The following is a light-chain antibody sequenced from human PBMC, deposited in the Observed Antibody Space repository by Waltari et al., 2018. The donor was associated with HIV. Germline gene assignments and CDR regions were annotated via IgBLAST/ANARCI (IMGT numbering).Light chain of an antibody. J-gene: IGKJ2*01. CDR2: PAS. CDR1: QGIGKD. V-gene: IGKV1-6*02. CDR3: LHDYIFPYT. Sequence: AIQMTHSPSSLSASIGDRVTLTCRASQGIGKDLSWYQQKPGKAPNLLIYPASILQSGVSSRFSGAGSATDFTLTISNLQPEDFATYFCLHDYIFPYTFGPGTKLEI.